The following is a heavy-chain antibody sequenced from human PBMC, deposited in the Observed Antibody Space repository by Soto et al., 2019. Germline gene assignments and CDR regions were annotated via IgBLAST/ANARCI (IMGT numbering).Heavy chain of an antibody. CDR3: VRLMGSSTSCSYY. J-gene: IGHJ4*02. CDR1: GYSFTSYW. Sequence: DSLKSSGKGSGYSFTSYWIGWVRQMPGKGLEWMGIIYPGDSDTRYSPSFQGQVTISADKSISTAYLQWSSLKASDTAMYYCVRLMGSSTSCSYYWAQGTVVTVSS. V-gene: IGHV5-51*01. CDR2: IYPGDSDT. D-gene: IGHD2-2*01.